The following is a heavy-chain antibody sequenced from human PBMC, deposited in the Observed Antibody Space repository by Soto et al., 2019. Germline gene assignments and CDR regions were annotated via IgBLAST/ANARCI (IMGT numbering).Heavy chain of an antibody. CDR2: ISNDGSNK. D-gene: IGHD2-15*01. J-gene: IGHJ5*02. V-gene: IGHV3-33*08. CDR3: ARGGKRSSNWFYP. CDR1: GFTFSSYG. Sequence: PGGSLRLSCAASGFTFSSYGMHWVRQAPGKGLEWVAVISNDGSNKYYADSVKGRFTISRDNSKNTLYLQMNSLRAEDTAVYYCARGGKRSSNWFYPWGQGTLVTVS.